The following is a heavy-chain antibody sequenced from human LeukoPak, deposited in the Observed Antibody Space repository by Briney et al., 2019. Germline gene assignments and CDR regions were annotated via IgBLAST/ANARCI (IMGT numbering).Heavy chain of an antibody. CDR1: GGSISSYY. J-gene: IGHJ4*02. CDR3: ARRDYGEHFDY. D-gene: IGHD4-17*01. CDR2: IYYSGST. Sequence: SETLSLTCTVSGGSISSYYWSWIRQPPGEGLEWIGYIYYSGSTNYNPSLKSRVTISVDTSKNQFSLKLSSVTAADTAVYYCARRDYGEHFDYWGQGTLVTVSS. V-gene: IGHV4-59*01.